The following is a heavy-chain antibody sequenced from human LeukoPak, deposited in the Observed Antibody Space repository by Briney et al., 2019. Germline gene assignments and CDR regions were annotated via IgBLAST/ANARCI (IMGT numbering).Heavy chain of an antibody. CDR1: GFTFSSYG. D-gene: IGHD6-19*01. V-gene: IGHV3-30*02. CDR2: IRYDGSNK. CDR3: AKARYSSGWAPPPYFDY. Sequence: PGGSLRLSCAASGFTFSSYGMHWVRQAPGKGLEWVAFIRYDGSNKYYADSVKGRFTISRDNSKNTLYLQMNSLRPEDTAVYYCAKARYSSGWAPPPYFDYWGQEPLVTVSS. J-gene: IGHJ4*02.